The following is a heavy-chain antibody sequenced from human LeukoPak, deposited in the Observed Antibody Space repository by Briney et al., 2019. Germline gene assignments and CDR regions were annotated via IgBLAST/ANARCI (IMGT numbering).Heavy chain of an antibody. D-gene: IGHD1-26*01. V-gene: IGHV1-46*01. CDR3: ARYATKWEPLPGGLGYFDY. J-gene: IGHJ4*02. CDR1: GYTFTSYY. CDR2: INPSGGST. Sequence: ASVKVSCKASGYTFTSYYMHWVRQAPGQGLEWMGIINPSGGSTSYAQKFQGRVTMTRDMSTSTVYMELSSLRSEDTAVYYCARYATKWEPLPGGLGYFDYWGQGTLVTVSS.